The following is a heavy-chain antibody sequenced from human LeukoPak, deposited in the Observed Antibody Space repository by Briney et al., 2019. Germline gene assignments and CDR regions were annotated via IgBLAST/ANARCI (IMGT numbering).Heavy chain of an antibody. CDR3: ARDSVGGSYYGTDY. Sequence: PGGCLRVSRAQPGFSFSSYATSSVRQTLGEGLGWVSYISSSGGTIYYTDSLKGRFTISRDNAKNSLYLQMNSLRAEDTAVYYCARDSVGGSYYGTDYWGEGALVAVSS. D-gene: IGHD1-26*01. CDR1: GFSFSSYA. CDR2: ISSSGGTI. V-gene: IGHV3-48*03. J-gene: IGHJ4*02.